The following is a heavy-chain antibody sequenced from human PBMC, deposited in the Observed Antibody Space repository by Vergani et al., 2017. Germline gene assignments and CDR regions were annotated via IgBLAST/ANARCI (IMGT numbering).Heavy chain of an antibody. CDR3: ARGLWYSSSWAEYYYYYYGMDV. D-gene: IGHD6-13*01. CDR2: INHSGST. J-gene: IGHJ6*02. CDR1: GGSFSGYY. Sequence: QVQLQQWGAGLLKPSETLSLTCAVYGGSFSGYYWSWIRQPPGKGLEWIGEINHSGSTNYNPSLKSRVTISVDTSKNQFSLKLSSVTAADTAVYYGARGLWYSSSWAEYYYYYYGMDVWGQGTTVTVSS. V-gene: IGHV4-34*01.